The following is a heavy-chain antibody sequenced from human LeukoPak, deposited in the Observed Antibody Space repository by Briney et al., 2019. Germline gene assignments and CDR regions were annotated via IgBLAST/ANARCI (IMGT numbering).Heavy chain of an antibody. CDR2: ISVYNGNT. CDR1: GYTFANFG. D-gene: IGHD2-2*02. V-gene: IGHV1-18*01. J-gene: IGHJ4*02. CDR3: ARTCSSSSCYMVH. Sequence: VKVSCKASGYTFANFGINWVRQAPGQGLEWMGWISVYNGNTNYAQNLQGRVTLTTDTSTSTAYMELRSLRSDDTALYYCARTCSSSSCYMVHWGQGTLVTVSS.